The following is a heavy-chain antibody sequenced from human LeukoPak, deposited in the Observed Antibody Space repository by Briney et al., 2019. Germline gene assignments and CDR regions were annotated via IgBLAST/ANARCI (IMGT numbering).Heavy chain of an antibody. V-gene: IGHV3-30*18. CDR3: AKGPLMVYAISEYFDY. J-gene: IGHJ4*02. CDR1: GFTFSSYG. CDR2: ISYDGSNK. D-gene: IGHD2-8*01. Sequence: GRSLRLSCAASGFTFSSYGMHWVRQAPGKGLEWVAVISYDGSNKYYADSVKGRFTISRDNSKNTLYLQMNSLRAEDTAVYYCAKGPLMVYAISEYFDYWGQGTLVTVSS.